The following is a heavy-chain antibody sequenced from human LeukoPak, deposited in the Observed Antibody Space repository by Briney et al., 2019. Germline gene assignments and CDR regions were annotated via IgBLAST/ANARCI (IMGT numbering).Heavy chain of an antibody. V-gene: IGHV4-61*02. CDR1: GGSISSGSYY. Sequence: SETLSLTCTVSGGSISSGSYYWSWIRQPAGKRLEWIGRIYTSGSTNYNPSLKSRVTISVDTSKNQFSLKLISVIAADTAVYYCARGRPKVPYDFWSGYTGGEFDYWGQGTLVTVSS. CDR2: IYTSGST. D-gene: IGHD3-3*01. CDR3: ARGRPKVPYDFWSGYTGGEFDY. J-gene: IGHJ4*02.